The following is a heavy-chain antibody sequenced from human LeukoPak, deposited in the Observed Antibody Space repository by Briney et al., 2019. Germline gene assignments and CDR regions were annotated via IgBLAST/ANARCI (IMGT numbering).Heavy chain of an antibody. CDR1: DYSISSSNF. J-gene: IGHJ3*02. V-gene: IGHV4-28*05. CDR3: ARTLAGYAFDI. D-gene: IGHD6-19*01. CDR2: IYYTGNI. Sequence: NPSETLSLTCAVSDYSISSSNFWGWIRQPPGKGLEWIAYIYYTGNIYYNPSLKSRVTMSIDTSKNQFSLKLTSVTAVDTAVYYCARTLAGYAFDIWGQGTMVIVSS.